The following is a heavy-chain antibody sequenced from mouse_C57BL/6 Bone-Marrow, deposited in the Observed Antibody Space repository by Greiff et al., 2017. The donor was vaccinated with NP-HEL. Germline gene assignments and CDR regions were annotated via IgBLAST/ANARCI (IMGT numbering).Heavy chain of an antibody. CDR1: GFTFSDFY. D-gene: IGHD4-1*01. Sequence: EVNVVESGGGLVQSGRSLRLSCATSGFTFSDFYMEWVRQAPGKGLEWIAASRNKANDYTTEYSASVKGRFIVSRDTSQSILYLQMNALRAEDTAIYYCARDAGSFYWYFDVWGTGTTVTVSS. V-gene: IGHV7-1*01. J-gene: IGHJ1*03. CDR3: ARDAGSFYWYFDV. CDR2: SRNKANDYTT.